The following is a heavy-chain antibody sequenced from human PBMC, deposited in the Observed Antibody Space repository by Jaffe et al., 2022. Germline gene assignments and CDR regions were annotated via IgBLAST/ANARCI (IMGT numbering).Heavy chain of an antibody. V-gene: IGHV3-23*01. J-gene: IGHJ4*02. CDR3: AKEGEGYYDFWSGLEVFDY. D-gene: IGHD3-3*01. Sequence: EVQLLESGGGLVQPGGSLRLSCAASGFTFSSYAMSWVRQAPGKGLEWVSAISGSGGSTYYADSVKGRFTISRDNSKNTLYLQMNSLRAEDTAVYYCAKEGEGYYDFWSGLEVFDYWGQGTLVTVSS. CDR1: GFTFSSYA. CDR2: ISGSGGST.